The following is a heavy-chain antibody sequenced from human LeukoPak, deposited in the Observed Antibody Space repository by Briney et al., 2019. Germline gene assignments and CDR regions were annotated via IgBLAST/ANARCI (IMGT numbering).Heavy chain of an antibody. CDR2: ISYDGSNK. V-gene: IGHV3-30*18. Sequence: GSLRLSCAASGFTFSTYGMHWVRQAPGKGLEWVAVISYDGSNKYYADSVKGRFTISRDNSKNTLYLQMNSLRAEDTAVYYCAKSDLGHRSRQVGHFDYCGQGTLVTVSS. CDR3: AKSDLGHRSRQVGHFDY. CDR1: GFTFSTYG. J-gene: IGHJ4*02. D-gene: IGHD2-15*01.